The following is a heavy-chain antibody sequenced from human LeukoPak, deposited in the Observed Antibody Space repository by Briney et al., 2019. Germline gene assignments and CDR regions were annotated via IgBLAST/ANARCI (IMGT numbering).Heavy chain of an antibody. CDR1: GYTFTSYY. D-gene: IGHD5-18*01. V-gene: IGHV1-2*04. CDR3: ARGTAMVIEPDYYYYGMDV. CDR2: INPNSGGT. J-gene: IGHJ6*02. Sequence: VASVKVSCKASGYTFTSYYMHWVRQAPGQGLEWMGWINPNSGGTNYAQKFQGWVTMTRDTSISTAYMELSRLRSDDTAVYYCARGTAMVIEPDYYYYGMDVWGQGTTVTVSS.